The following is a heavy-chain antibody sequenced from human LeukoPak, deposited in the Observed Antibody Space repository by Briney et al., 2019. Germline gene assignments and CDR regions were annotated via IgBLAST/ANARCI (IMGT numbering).Heavy chain of an antibody. CDR3: AAVPYYDFWSGYYTCDY. J-gene: IGHJ4*02. CDR1: GFTFTSSA. CDR2: IVVGSGNT. Sequence: SVKVSCKASGFTFTSSAVQWVRQARGQRLEWIGWIVVGSGNTNYAQKFQERVTITRDMSTSTAYMELGSLRSEDTAVYYCAAVPYYDFWSGYYTCDYWGQGTLVTVSS. D-gene: IGHD3-3*01. V-gene: IGHV1-58*01.